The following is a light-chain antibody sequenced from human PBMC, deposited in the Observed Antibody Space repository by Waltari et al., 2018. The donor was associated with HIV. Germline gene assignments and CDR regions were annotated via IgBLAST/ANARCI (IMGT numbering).Light chain of an antibody. CDR3: QSSDSSPLVI. J-gene: IGLJ2*01. V-gene: IGLV1-40*01. CDR1: SSNIGAGYD. Sequence: QSVLTQPPSVSGAPGQRVTISCTGTSSNIGAGYDVHWYQQVPGTAPKLLIDGDSNRPAGVPDRFTGSKSGTSASLVITGLQAEDEADYYCQSSDSSPLVIFGGGTKLTVL. CDR2: GDS.